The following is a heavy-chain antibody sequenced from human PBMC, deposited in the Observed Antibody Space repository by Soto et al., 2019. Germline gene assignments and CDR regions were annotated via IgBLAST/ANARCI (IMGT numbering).Heavy chain of an antibody. CDR2: IHSDGRT. V-gene: IGHV3-74*01. D-gene: IGHD4-17*01. J-gene: IGHJ4*02. Sequence: EVQLVESGGGLVQPGGSLRLSCAASGFTFSNYWMHWVRQAPGKGLVWVSRIHSDGRTSYADSVKGRFTISRDNAKNTLYLQVNSRRAEDTAMYYCARLPEHGDYVDYSDYWGQGTLVSVSS. CDR1: GFTFSNYW. CDR3: ARLPEHGDYVDYSDY.